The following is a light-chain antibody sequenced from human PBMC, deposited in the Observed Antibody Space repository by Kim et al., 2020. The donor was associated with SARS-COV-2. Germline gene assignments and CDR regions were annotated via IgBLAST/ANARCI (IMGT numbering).Light chain of an antibody. CDR2: WAS. CDR3: QQYYSTPRT. Sequence: ATIKCKPSQSVLYNSNNKNYLAWYQQKPGQPPKLLIYWASTRESGVPDRFSGSGSGTDFTLTISSLQAEDVAVYYCQQYYSTPRTFGQGTKVDIK. J-gene: IGKJ1*01. V-gene: IGKV4-1*01. CDR1: QSVLYNSNNKNY.